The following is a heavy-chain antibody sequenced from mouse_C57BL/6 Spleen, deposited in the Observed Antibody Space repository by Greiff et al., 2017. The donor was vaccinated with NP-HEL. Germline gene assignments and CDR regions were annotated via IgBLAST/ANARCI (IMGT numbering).Heavy chain of an antibody. V-gene: IGHV5-12*01. D-gene: IGHD4-1*01. J-gene: IGHJ2*01. Sequence: EVQLVESGGGLVQPGGSLKLSCAASGFTFSDYYMYWVRQTPEKRLEWVAYISNGGGSTYYPDTVKGRFTISRDNAKNTLYLQMSRLKSEDTAMYYWARYNWDEYYFDYWGQGTTLTVSS. CDR1: GFTFSDYY. CDR3: ARYNWDEYYFDY. CDR2: ISNGGGST.